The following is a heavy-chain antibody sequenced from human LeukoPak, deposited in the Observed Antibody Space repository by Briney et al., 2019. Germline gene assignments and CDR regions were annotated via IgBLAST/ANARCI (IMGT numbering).Heavy chain of an antibody. V-gene: IGHV3-7*03. D-gene: IGHD4-17*01. J-gene: IGHJ4*02. CDR2: IKQDGSEK. Sequence: GGSLRLSCAASGFTFSSYWMSWVRKAPGKGREWVANIKQDGSEKYYVDSVKGRFTISRDNAKNSLYLQMNSLRAEDTAVYYCAREEDDYGDYVGDYFDYWGQGTLVTVSS. CDR3: AREEDDYGDYVGDYFDY. CDR1: GFTFSSYW.